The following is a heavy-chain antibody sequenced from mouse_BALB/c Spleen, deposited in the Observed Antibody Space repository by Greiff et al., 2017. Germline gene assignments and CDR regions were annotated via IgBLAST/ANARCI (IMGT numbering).Heavy chain of an antibody. CDR3: ARGDYYFDY. J-gene: IGHJ2*01. CDR2: ISSGGST. CDR1: GFTFSSYA. Sequence: EVMVVESGGGLVKPGGSLKLSCAASGFTFSSYAMSWVRQTPEKRLEWVASISSGGSTYYPDSVKGRFTISRDNARNILYLQMSSLRSEDTAMYYCARGDYYFDYWGQGTTLTVSS. V-gene: IGHV5-6-5*01.